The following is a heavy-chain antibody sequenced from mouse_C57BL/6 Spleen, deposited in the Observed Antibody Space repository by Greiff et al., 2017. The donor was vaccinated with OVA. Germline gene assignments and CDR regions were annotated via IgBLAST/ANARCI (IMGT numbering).Heavy chain of an antibody. J-gene: IGHJ1*03. CDR3: ARGYDYWYFDV. CDR1: GYAFSSSW. CDR2: IYPGDGDT. Sequence: QVQLQQSGPELVKPGASVKISCKASGYAFSSSWMNWVKQRPGKGLEWIGRIYPGDGDTNYNGKFKGKATLTADKSSSTAYMQLSSLTSEDSAVYFCARGYDYWYFDVWGTGTTVTVSS. D-gene: IGHD2-3*01. V-gene: IGHV1-82*01.